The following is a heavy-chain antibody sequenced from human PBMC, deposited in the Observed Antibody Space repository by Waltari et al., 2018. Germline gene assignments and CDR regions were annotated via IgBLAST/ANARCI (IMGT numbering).Heavy chain of an antibody. Sequence: VQLVESGGGLVQPGVSLRLSFAAPGFRLGAYWMRWVRQAPGRGLEWVANINFDGSATYVADSVNGRLSVSRDNAKNSLFLHMNNLRVEDTAVYFCARGSASYVRVWDSWGQGTLVTVSS. J-gene: IGHJ5*02. CDR3: ARGSASYVRVWDS. CDR1: GFRLGAYW. D-gene: IGHD1-26*01. CDR2: INFDGSAT. V-gene: IGHV3-7*03.